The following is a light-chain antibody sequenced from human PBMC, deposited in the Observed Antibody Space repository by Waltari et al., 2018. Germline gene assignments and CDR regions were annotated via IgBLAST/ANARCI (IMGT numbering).Light chain of an antibody. CDR2: DVN. V-gene: IGLV2-11*01. CDR1: SSDVGGYNY. CDR3: CSYAGSYTFV. J-gene: IGLJ2*01. Sequence: QSALTQPRPVSGSPGPSATISSTGTSSDVGGYNYVSWYQQHPGKAPKFMIYDVNKRPSGVPDRFSGSKSGNTASLTISGLQAEDEADYYCCSYAGSYTFVFGGGTKLTVL.